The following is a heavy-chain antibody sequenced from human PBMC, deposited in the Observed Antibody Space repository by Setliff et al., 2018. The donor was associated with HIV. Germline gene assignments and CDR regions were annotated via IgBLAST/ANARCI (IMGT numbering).Heavy chain of an antibody. CDR3: ARAEGDAYNSLPYFDS. V-gene: IGHV4-59*01. CDR2: VYSTGSI. Sequence: SETLSLTCTVSGGSMSRFYWTWIRQPPGKGLEWIGFVYSTGSINYSPSFRGRLTISLETSENQFSLHLTSVTAAETAVNYCARAEGDAYNSLPYFDSWGPGALVTVSS. J-gene: IGHJ4*02. CDR1: GGSMSRFY. D-gene: IGHD1-1*01.